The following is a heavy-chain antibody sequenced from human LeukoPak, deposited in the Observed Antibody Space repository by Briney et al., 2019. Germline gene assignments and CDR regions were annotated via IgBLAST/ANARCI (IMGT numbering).Heavy chain of an antibody. J-gene: IGHJ4*02. CDR3: ARDGGRIAATTTRGYFDY. V-gene: IGHV3-7*01. Sequence: AGGSLRLSCAASGFTFSSYGMHWVRQAPGKGLEWVASIKQDGSEKYYVDSVKGRFTISRDNAKNSLFLQMNSLRAEDTAVYYCARDGGRIAATTTRGYFDYWGQGTLVTVSS. CDR1: GFTFSSYG. D-gene: IGHD1-26*01. CDR2: IKQDGSEK.